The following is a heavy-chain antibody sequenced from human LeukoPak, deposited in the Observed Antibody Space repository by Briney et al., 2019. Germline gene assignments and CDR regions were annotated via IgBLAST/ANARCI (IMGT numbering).Heavy chain of an antibody. V-gene: IGHV4-4*07. CDR2: IYTSGST. CDR3: ARESLNYGGNRILDY. J-gene: IGHJ4*02. CDR1: GGSISTYH. Sequence: PSETLSLTCTISGGSISTYHWSWIRQPAGKGLEWIGRIYTSGSTDYNPSLKTRVTMSVDTSKNQFSLNLNSVTAVDTAVYYCARESLNYGGNRILDYWGQGALVIVSS. D-gene: IGHD4-23*01.